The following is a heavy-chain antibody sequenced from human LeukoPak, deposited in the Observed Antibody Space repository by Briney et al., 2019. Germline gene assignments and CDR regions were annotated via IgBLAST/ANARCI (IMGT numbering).Heavy chain of an antibody. CDR2: IYDRGSHYSGST. CDR3: ARVGGEYYYDSSGYYYFDY. D-gene: IGHD3-22*01. J-gene: IGHJ4*02. CDR1: GGSINGHY. V-gene: IGHV4-59*11. Sequence: SETLSLTCTVSGGSINGHYWTWIRQSPGKGLEWIGYIYDRGSHYSGSTNYNPSLKSRVTISVDTSKNQFSLKLSSVTAADTAVYYCARVGGEYYYDSSGYYYFDYWGQGTLVTVSS.